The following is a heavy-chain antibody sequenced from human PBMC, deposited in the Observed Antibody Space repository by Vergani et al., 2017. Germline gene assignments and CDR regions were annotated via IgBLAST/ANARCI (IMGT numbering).Heavy chain of an antibody. CDR1: GFTFSSYW. CDR2: IKQDGSEK. Sequence: EVQLVESGGGLVQPGGSLRLSCAASGFTFSSYWMSWVRQAPGKGLEWVANIKQDGSEKYYVDSVKGRFTISRDNAKNSLYLQMNSLRAEDTAVYYCARGWWSSNDAFDIWGQGTMVTVSS. J-gene: IGHJ3*02. CDR3: ARGWWSSNDAFDI. V-gene: IGHV3-7*01. D-gene: IGHD2-15*01.